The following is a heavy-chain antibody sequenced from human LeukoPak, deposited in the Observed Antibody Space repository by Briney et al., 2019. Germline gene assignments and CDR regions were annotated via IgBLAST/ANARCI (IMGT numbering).Heavy chain of an antibody. Sequence: ASVKVSRKASGYTFTSYDINWVRQATGQGLEWMGWMNPNSGNTGYAQKFQGRVTITRNTSISTAYMELSSLRSEDTAVYYCARGRPPSGWYDFWSGVFDYWGQGTLVTVSS. CDR3: ARGRPPSGWYDFWSGVFDY. CDR2: MNPNSGNT. J-gene: IGHJ4*02. CDR1: GYTFTSYD. D-gene: IGHD3-3*01. V-gene: IGHV1-8*03.